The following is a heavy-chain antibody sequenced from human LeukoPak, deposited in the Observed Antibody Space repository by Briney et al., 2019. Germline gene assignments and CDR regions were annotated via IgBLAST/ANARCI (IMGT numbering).Heavy chain of an antibody. V-gene: IGHV3-7*01. D-gene: IGHD6-13*01. Sequence: GGSLRLSCITSGFNFRRYNMTWVRQAPGKGLEWLANFAWDESAIEYTDSVRGRFTISRDNAKNSVNLQMTGLRAEDTAVYFCVTEYWYRFDYWGQGLLVTVSS. J-gene: IGHJ4*02. CDR3: VTEYWYRFDY. CDR2: FAWDESAI. CDR1: GFNFRRYN.